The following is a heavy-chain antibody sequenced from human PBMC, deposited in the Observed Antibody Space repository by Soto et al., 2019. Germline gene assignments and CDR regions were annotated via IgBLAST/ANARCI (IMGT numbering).Heavy chain of an antibody. CDR3: AKSGHVVYYYYGMDV. J-gene: IGHJ6*02. V-gene: IGHV3-23*01. Sequence: EVQVLESGGGLVQPGGSLRLSCAASGFTFSSYAMSWVRQAPGKGLEWVSAISGSGGSTYYADSVKGRFTISRDNSKNTLYLQMNSLRAEDTAVYYCAKSGHVVYYYYGMDVWGQGTTVTVSS. CDR2: ISGSGGST. D-gene: IGHD1-26*01. CDR1: GFTFSSYA.